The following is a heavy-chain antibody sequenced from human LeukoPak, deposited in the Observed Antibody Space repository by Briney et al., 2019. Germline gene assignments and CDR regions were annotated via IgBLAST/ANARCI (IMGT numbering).Heavy chain of an antibody. J-gene: IGHJ3*02. Sequence: RGSLRLSCAASGFTFSSYWMSWVRQAPGKRLEWVANIKQDGSEKYYVDSVKGRFTISRDIAKNSLYLQMNSLRVGDTAVYYCARGGLLKRRNTVTGPKGASDIWGQGTMVAVSS. D-gene: IGHD6-19*01. CDR1: GFTFSSYW. V-gene: IGHV3-7*01. CDR3: ARGGLLKRRNTVTGPKGASDI. CDR2: IKQDGSEK.